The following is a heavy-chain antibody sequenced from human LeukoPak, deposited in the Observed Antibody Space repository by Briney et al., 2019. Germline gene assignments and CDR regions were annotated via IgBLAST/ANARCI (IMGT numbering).Heavy chain of an antibody. J-gene: IGHJ6*03. CDR1: GGSISTSNYY. D-gene: IGHD3-3*01. V-gene: IGHV4-39*07. CDR3: ARTTDFWSDYYYMDV. Sequence: PSETLPLTCTVSGGSISTSNYYWGWIRQPPGKGLEWIGNIFYSGSTYYSPSLRSRVTILVDTSKNQFSLKVNSVTAADTAVYYCARTTDFWSDYYYMDVWGKGTTVTISS. CDR2: IFYSGST.